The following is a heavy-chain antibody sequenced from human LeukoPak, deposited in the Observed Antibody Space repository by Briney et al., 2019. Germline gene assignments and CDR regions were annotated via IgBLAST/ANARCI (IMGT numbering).Heavy chain of an antibody. Sequence: SGGSLRLSCAASGFSFDDYAMCWVRQAPGKGLEWVSGITWNSGTLGYADSVKGRFTISRDNAKNSLYLQMNSLRTEDTALYYCAKAMSGAVDHWGQGTLVTVSS. CDR1: GFSFDDYA. D-gene: IGHD4/OR15-4a*01. CDR3: AKAMSGAVDH. V-gene: IGHV3-9*01. J-gene: IGHJ4*02. CDR2: ITWNSGTL.